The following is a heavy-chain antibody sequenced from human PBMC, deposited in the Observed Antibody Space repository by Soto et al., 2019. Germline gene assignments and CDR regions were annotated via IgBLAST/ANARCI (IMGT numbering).Heavy chain of an antibody. Sequence: ASVKVSCKASGYTFTGYYMHWVRQAPGQGLEWMGWINPNSGGTNYAQKFQGWVTMTRDTSISTAYMELSRLRSDDTAVYYCARVELGYCSGGSCYQLGYWGQGTLVTVSS. D-gene: IGHD2-15*01. J-gene: IGHJ4*02. CDR3: ARVELGYCSGGSCYQLGY. CDR2: INPNSGGT. CDR1: GYTFTGYY. V-gene: IGHV1-2*04.